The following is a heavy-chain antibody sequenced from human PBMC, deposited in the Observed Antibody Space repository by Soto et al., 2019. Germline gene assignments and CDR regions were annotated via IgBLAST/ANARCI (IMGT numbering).Heavy chain of an antibody. CDR1: GFSFADHF. CDR2: TRNKFNGYST. D-gene: IGHD2-21*01. Sequence: EVQLVESGGGLVQPGGSLRLSCAASGFSFADHFMDWVRQAPGKGLDWVGRTRNKFNGYSTEYAASVTGRFTISRDDSHNSLYLQMDGLNTEESAGYLCAREAMNASHYQIRYFDVWGRGTLVTVSA. V-gene: IGHV3-72*01. CDR3: AREAMNASHYQIRYFDV. J-gene: IGHJ2*01.